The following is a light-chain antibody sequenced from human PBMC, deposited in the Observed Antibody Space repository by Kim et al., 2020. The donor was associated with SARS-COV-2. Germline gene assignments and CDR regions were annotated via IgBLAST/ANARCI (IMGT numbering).Light chain of an antibody. V-gene: IGLV7-46*01. J-gene: IGLJ2*01. CDR1: TAAITGGHY. Sequence: GGTVTLPCASSTAAITGGHYPYWFQQKPGQAPTTLIYDTNNKHSWTPARFSGSLLGDKAALTLSGAQPEDEADYYCSITYGDGRPVFGGGTQLTVL. CDR2: DTN. CDR3: SITYGDGRPV.